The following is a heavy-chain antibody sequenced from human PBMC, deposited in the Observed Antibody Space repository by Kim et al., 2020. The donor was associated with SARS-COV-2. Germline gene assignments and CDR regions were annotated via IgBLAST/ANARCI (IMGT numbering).Heavy chain of an antibody. V-gene: IGHV4-59*13. CDR2: IYYSGST. D-gene: IGHD2-2*01. CDR1: GGSISSYY. J-gene: IGHJ4*02. Sequence: SETLSLTCTVSGGSISSYYWSWIRQPPGKGLEWIGYIYYSGSTNYNPSLKSRVTISVDTSKNQFSLKLSSVTAADTAVYYCARDEGYCSSTSCEPSYYFDYWGQGTLVTVSS. CDR3: ARDEGYCSSTSCEPSYYFDY.